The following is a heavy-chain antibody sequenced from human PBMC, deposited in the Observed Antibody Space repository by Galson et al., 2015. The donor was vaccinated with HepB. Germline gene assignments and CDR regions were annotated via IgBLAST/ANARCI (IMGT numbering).Heavy chain of an antibody. Sequence: SLRLSCAASGFTFSSYSMNWVRQAPGKGLEWVSSISSSSSYIYYADSVKGRFTISRDNAKNSLYLQMNSLRAEDTAVYYCARDGVAARSGYYYYYMDVWGKGTTVTVSS. CDR3: ARDGVAARSGYYYYYMDV. D-gene: IGHD6-6*01. CDR2: ISSSSSYI. V-gene: IGHV3-21*01. CDR1: GFTFSSYS. J-gene: IGHJ6*03.